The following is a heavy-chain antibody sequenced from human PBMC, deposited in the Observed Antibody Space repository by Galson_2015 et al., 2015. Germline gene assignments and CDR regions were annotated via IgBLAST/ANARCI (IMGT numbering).Heavy chain of an antibody. CDR2: IYNSGST. D-gene: IGHD1-14*01. J-gene: IGHJ3*01. CDR3: ARVSYRGDAFDV. Sequence: TLSLTCTVSGGSISSGGYYWSWIRQHPGKGLEWIGYIYNSGSTYYNPSLKSLLSISVDTSRNQFSLKLSSVTAADTAVYYCARVSYRGDAFDVWGQGTMVTVSS. CDR1: GGSISSGGYY. V-gene: IGHV4-31*01.